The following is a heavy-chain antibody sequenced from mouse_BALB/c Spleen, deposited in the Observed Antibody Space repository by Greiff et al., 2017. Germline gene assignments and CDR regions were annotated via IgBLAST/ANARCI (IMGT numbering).Heavy chain of an antibody. J-gene: IGHJ2*01. V-gene: IGHV1-69*01. CDR2: IDTSDSYT. D-gene: IGHD2-3*01. CDR1: GYTFTDYW. CDR3: AKLYDGYPY. Sequence: VQLQQPGAELVMPGASVKMSCKASGYTFTDYWMHWVKQRPGQGLEWIGAIDTSDSYTSYNQKFKGKATLTVDESSSTAYMQLSSLTSEDSAVYYCAKLYDGYPYWGQGTTLTVSS.